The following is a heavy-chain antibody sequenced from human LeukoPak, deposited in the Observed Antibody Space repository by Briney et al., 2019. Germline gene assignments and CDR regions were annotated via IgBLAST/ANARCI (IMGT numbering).Heavy chain of an antibody. Sequence: SETLSLTCTVSGGSISSDNFFWGWIRQPPGKGLEWIGSIYYGGSTFYNPYLNSRLSMSIDTSKSQLSLKLNSVTAADTAVYYCARHYGDYQGFWNYWGQGTLVTVSS. CDR2: IYYGGST. CDR3: ARHYGDYQGFWNY. D-gene: IGHD4-17*01. J-gene: IGHJ4*02. V-gene: IGHV4-39*01. CDR1: GGSISSDNFF.